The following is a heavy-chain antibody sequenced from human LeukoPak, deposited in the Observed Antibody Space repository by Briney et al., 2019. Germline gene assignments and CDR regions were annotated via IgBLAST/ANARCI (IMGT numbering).Heavy chain of an antibody. Sequence: SETLSLTCTVSGGSISSYYWSWIRQPPGKGLEWIGYIYYSGSTNYNPSLKSRVTISVDTSKNQFSLKLSSVTAADTAVYYCARGLRHRMTTVTYGQKSYSQNWDRIYYFDYWGQGTLVTVSS. CDR2: IYYSGST. J-gene: IGHJ4*02. D-gene: IGHD4-17*01. CDR3: ARGLRHRMTTVTYGQKSYSQNWDRIYYFDY. V-gene: IGHV4-59*12. CDR1: GGSISSYY.